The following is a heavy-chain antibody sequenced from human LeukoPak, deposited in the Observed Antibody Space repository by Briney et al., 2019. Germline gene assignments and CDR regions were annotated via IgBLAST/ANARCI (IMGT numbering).Heavy chain of an antibody. D-gene: IGHD2-8*01. J-gene: IGHJ5*02. CDR3: ARTVLMVYGRWFDP. V-gene: IGHV1-69*04. Sequence: ASVKVSCKASGGTFSSYAISWVRQAPGQGLEWMGRIIPIFGIANYAQKFQGRVTITADKSTSTAYMELSSLRSEDTAVYYCARTVLMVYGRWFDPWGQGTLVTVSS. CDR1: GGTFSSYA. CDR2: IIPIFGIA.